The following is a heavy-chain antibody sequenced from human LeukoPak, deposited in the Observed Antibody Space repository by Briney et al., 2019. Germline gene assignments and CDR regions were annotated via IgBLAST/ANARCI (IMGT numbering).Heavy chain of an antibody. Sequence: RRASVKVSCKASGGTFSSYAISWVRQAPGQGLEWMGGIIPIFGTANYAQKFQGRVTITADESTSTAYMELSSLRSEDTAVYYCARDWAYCGGDCYLTLNYWGQGTLVTVSS. V-gene: IGHV1-69*13. CDR3: ARDWAYCGGDCYLTLNY. CDR1: GGTFSSYA. D-gene: IGHD2-21*02. J-gene: IGHJ4*02. CDR2: IIPIFGTA.